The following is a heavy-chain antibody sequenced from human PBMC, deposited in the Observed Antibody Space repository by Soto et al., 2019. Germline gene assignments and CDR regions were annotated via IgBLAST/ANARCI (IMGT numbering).Heavy chain of an antibody. CDR2: IKKDGSEI. V-gene: IGHV3-7*01. CDR3: ARDPYYGAMDY. J-gene: IGHJ4*02. CDR1: GFTFYSSW. D-gene: IGHD3-10*01. Sequence: EVRLMESGGGLVHPGGALRLSCVASGFTFYSSWMAWVRQAPGKGLEWVADIKKDGSEINYVDSVKGRVTISRDNARNSLYLQMNSLRAEDTAVYYCARDPYYGAMDYWGLGTLVTVSS.